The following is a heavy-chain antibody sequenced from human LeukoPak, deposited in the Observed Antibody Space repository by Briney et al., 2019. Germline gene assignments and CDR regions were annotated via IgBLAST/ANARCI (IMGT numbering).Heavy chain of an antibody. CDR1: GYTFTGYY. Sequence: APVKVSCKASGYTFTGYYMHWVRQAPGQGLEWMGWINPNCGGTNYAQKFQGRVTMTRDTSISTAYMELSRLRSDDTAVYYCASSGSGIAVAATKSDYFDYWGQGTLVTVSS. CDR3: ASSGSGIAVAATKSDYFDY. D-gene: IGHD6-19*01. V-gene: IGHV1-2*02. CDR2: INPNCGGT. J-gene: IGHJ4*02.